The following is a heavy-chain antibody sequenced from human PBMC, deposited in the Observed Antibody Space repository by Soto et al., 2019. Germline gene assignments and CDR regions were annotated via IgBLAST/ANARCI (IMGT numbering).Heavy chain of an antibody. J-gene: IGHJ4*02. D-gene: IGHD5-18*01. Sequence: EVQLVGSGGGLVKPGGSLRLSCAASGFTFSSYSMSWVRQAPGKGLEWVSSISSSSSYIYYADSVKGRFTISRDNAKNSLYLQMNSLRAEDTAVYYCARETAKVCYFDYWGQGTLVTVSS. V-gene: IGHV3-21*01. CDR1: GFTFSSYS. CDR3: ARETAKVCYFDY. CDR2: ISSSSSYI.